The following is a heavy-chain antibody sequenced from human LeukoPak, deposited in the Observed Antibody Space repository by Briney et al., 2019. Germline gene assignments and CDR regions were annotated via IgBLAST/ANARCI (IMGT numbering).Heavy chain of an antibody. Sequence: PGGSLRLSCAASGFTFSSYAMSWVGQAPGKGLEWVSAISGSGGSTYYADSVKGRFTISRDNSKNTLYLQMNSLRAEDTAVYYCAKDTPVAGMLWDFDYWGQGTLVTVSS. D-gene: IGHD6-19*01. J-gene: IGHJ4*02. CDR1: GFTFSSYA. CDR2: ISGSGGST. V-gene: IGHV3-23*01. CDR3: AKDTPVAGMLWDFDY.